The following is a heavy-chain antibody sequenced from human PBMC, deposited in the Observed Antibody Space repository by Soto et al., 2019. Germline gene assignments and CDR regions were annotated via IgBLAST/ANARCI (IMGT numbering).Heavy chain of an antibody. V-gene: IGHV4-4*07. J-gene: IGHJ5*02. D-gene: IGHD1-20*01. CDR1: GGSISSYY. CDR2: IYTSGST. CDR3: ARDPPITGTMFDP. Sequence: PSENLSLTCTVSGGSISSYYCSWIRQPAGKGLEWIGRIYTSGSTNYNPSLKSRVTMSVDTSKNQFSLKLSSVTAADTAVYYCARDPPITGTMFDPWGQGTLVTVSS.